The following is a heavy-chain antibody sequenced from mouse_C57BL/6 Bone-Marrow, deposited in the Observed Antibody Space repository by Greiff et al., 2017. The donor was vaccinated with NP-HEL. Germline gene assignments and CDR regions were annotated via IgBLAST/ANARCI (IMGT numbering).Heavy chain of an antibody. V-gene: IGHV5-17*01. D-gene: IGHD2-2*01. CDR3: ARRYGYVYAMDY. Sequence: DVKLVESGGGLVKPGGSLKLSCAASGFTFSDYGMHWVRQAPEKGLEWVAYISSGSSTIYYADTVKGRFTISRDNAKNTLFLQMTSLRSEDTAMYYCARRYGYVYAMDYWGQGTSVTVSS. CDR2: ISSGSSTI. CDR1: GFTFSDYG. J-gene: IGHJ4*01.